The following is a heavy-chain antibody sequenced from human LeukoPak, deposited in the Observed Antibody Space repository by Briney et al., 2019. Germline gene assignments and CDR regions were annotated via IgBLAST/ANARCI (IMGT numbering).Heavy chain of an antibody. Sequence: PGGSLRLSCAASGFTFSSYAMSWVRQAPGKGLEWVSAISGSGGSTYYADSVKGRFTISRDNSKNTLYLQMNSLRAEDTAVYYCAKSSGGYYYYYYGMDVWGQGTTVTVSS. V-gene: IGHV3-23*01. CDR2: ISGSGGST. J-gene: IGHJ6*02. D-gene: IGHD6-19*01. CDR3: AKSSGGYYYYYYGMDV. CDR1: GFTFSSYA.